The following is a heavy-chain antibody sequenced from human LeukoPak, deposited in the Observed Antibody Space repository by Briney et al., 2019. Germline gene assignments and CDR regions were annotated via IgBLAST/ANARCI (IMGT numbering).Heavy chain of an antibody. V-gene: IGHV3-49*03. CDR2: IRGKAYGGTT. CDR3: SRYGGNGPDY. CDR1: GFPFGDDA. D-gene: IGHD4-23*01. J-gene: IGHJ4*02. Sequence: GSLSLSCTASGFPFGDDAVSWFRQAPGKGQEWAGFIRGKAYGGTTEYAASVKGRFTISIDDSKSIAYLQMNSLRTEDTAVYYCSRYGGNGPDYWGQGTLVTVSS.